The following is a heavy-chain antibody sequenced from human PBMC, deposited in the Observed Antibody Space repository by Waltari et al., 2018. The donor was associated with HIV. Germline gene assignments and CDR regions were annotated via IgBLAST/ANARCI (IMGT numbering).Heavy chain of an antibody. D-gene: IGHD3-9*01. J-gene: IGHJ4*02. V-gene: IGHV1-69*01. CDR1: GGTFSSYA. Sequence: QVQLVQSGAEVKTPGSCVKVSCKASGGTFSSYAISWVRHAPGQGLEWMGGIIPIVETTNYAQKFKDRVTITADESRGTAYMEVSSLRSEDTAVYYCARDRELRYFDWSKSTSAAFDYWGQGTLVTVSS. CDR3: ARDRELRYFDWSKSTSAAFDY. CDR2: IIPIVETT.